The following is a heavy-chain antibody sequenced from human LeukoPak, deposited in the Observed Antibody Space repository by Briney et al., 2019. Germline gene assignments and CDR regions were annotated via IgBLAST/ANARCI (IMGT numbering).Heavy chain of an antibody. CDR2: IGGSGDGT. Sequence: GGSLRLSCAASGFTFSIYAMNWVRQAPGKGPEWVCGIGGSGDGTYYADFVRGRFSISRDNSKATVYRQMNSLRAEDTAIYYCAKVRVLYTRIANNWFTPWGQGTLVTVSS. D-gene: IGHD2-2*02. CDR3: AKVRVLYTRIANNWFTP. V-gene: IGHV3-23*01. J-gene: IGHJ5*02. CDR1: GFTFSIYA.